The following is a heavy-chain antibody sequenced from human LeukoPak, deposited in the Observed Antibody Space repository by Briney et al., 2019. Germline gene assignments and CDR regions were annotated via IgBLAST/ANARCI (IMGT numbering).Heavy chain of an antibody. J-gene: IGHJ6*02. D-gene: IGHD6-13*01. CDR2: IYYSGST. V-gene: IGHV4-59*08. CDR3: ARLTDSGYSSSWYEVHGMDV. CDR1: GGSISSYY. Sequence: PETLSLTCTVSGGSISSYYWSWIRQPPGKGLEWIGYIYYSGSTNYNPSLKSRVTISVDTSKNQFSLKLSSVTAADTAVYYCARLTDSGYSSSWYEVHGMDVWGQGTTVTVSS.